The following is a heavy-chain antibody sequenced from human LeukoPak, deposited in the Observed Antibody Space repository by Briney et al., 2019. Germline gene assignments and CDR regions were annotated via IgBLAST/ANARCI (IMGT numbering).Heavy chain of an antibody. V-gene: IGHV1-3*03. CDR3: ARAGYYYDSSGYERRTYYFDY. J-gene: IGHJ4*02. Sequence: ASVKVSCKASGYTFTSYYMHWVRQAPGQRLEWMGWINAGNGNTKYSQEFQGRVTMTRDMSTSTVYMELSSLRSEDTAVYYCARAGYYYDSSGYERRTYYFDYWGQGTLVTVSS. D-gene: IGHD3-22*01. CDR1: GYTFTSYY. CDR2: INAGNGNT.